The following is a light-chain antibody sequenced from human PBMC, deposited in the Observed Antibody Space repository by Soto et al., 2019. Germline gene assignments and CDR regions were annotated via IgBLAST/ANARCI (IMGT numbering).Light chain of an antibody. V-gene: IGLV2-14*01. CDR2: DVN. CDR1: SSDVGAFNY. Sequence: QSVLTQPASVSGSPGQSITISCTGTSSDVGAFNYVSWYQQHPGKAPKLMIFDVNNRPSGVSNRFSGSKSGNTASLTISGLQAEDEADYYYNSYTRSNSYVFGTGTKLTVL. CDR3: NSYTRSNSYV. J-gene: IGLJ1*01.